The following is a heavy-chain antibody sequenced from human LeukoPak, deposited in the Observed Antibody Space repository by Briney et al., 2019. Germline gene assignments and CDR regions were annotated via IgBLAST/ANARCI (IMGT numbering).Heavy chain of an antibody. CDR2: ISSSSSAI. D-gene: IGHD3-9*01. Sequence: GGSLRLSCAASGFTFSSYTMNWVRQAPGKGLEWVSSISSSSSAIYYAASVKGRFTISRDNAKNSLYLQMNSLRDEDTAVCYCARGALRYSDYWGQGTLVTVSS. V-gene: IGHV3-48*02. CDR1: GFTFSSYT. CDR3: ARGALRYSDY. J-gene: IGHJ4*02.